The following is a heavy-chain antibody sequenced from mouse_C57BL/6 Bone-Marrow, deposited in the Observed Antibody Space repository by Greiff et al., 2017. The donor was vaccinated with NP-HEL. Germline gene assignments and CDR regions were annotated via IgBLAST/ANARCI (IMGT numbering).Heavy chain of an antibody. CDR1: GYSITSGYY. Sequence: EVKLMESGPGLVKPSQSLSLTCSVTGYSITSGYYWNWIRQFPGNKLEWMGYISYDGSNNYNPSLKNRISITRDTSKNQFFLKLNSVTTEDTATYYCARAGYDSFAYWGQGTLVTVSA. D-gene: IGHD2-2*01. V-gene: IGHV3-6*01. CDR3: ARAGYDSFAY. CDR2: ISYDGSN. J-gene: IGHJ3*01.